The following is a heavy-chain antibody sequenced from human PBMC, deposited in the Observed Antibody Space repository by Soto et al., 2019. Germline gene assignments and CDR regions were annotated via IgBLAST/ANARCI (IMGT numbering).Heavy chain of an antibody. CDR2: ISAYNGNT. CDR3: ARVWPYYDSSGYYLSAYAI. Sequence: GASVKVSCEASGYTFTSYGISWVRQAPGQGLEWMGWISAYNGNTNYAQKLQGRVTMTTDTSTSTAYMELRSLRSDDTAVYYCARVWPYYDSSGYYLSAYAIWSQGTIVPVSS. CDR1: GYTFTSYG. D-gene: IGHD3-22*01. V-gene: IGHV1-18*01. J-gene: IGHJ3*02.